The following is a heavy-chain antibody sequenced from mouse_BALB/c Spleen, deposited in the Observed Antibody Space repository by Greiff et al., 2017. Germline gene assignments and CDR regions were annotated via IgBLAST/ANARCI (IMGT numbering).Heavy chain of an antibody. CDR3: ARDQANWDVEDYAMDY. V-gene: IGHV2-9*02. CDR1: GFSLTSYG. CDR2: IWAGGST. D-gene: IGHD4-1*01. J-gene: IGHJ4*01. Sequence: QVQLKESGPGLVAPSQSLSITCTVSGFSLTSYGVHWVRQPPGKGLEWLGVIWAGGSTNYNSALMSRLSISKDNSKSQVFLKMNSLQTDDTAMYYCARDQANWDVEDYAMDYWGQGTSGTVSS.